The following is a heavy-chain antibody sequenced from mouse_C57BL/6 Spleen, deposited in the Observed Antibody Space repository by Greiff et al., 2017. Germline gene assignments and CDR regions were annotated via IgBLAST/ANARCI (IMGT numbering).Heavy chain of an antibody. CDR2: IDPSDSYT. CDR3: ARSRRSANFAYFDC. Sequence: QVQLQQSGAELVRPGTSVKLSCKASGYTFTSYWMHWVKQRPGQGLEWIGVIDPSDSYTNYNQKFKGKATLTVDTSSSTAYMQLSSLTSEDSAVYYCARSRRSANFAYFDCWGQGTTLTVSS. CDR1: GYTFTSYW. V-gene: IGHV1-59*01. D-gene: IGHD1-2*01. J-gene: IGHJ2*01.